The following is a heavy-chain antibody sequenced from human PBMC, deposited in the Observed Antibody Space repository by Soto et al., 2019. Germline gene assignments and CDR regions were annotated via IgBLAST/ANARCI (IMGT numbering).Heavy chain of an antibody. J-gene: IGHJ4*02. CDR2: ISAPNDNT. CDR3: ARGRYGEY. Sequence: QVHLVQSGAEVKKPGASVKVSCKCSGYTFTSYGITWVRQAPGQGLEWMGWISAPNDNTDYAQKLQGRVTVTRHTSPSTAYMELRSRRSDDTAVYYCARGRYGEYWGQGALVTVSS. V-gene: IGHV1-18*01. D-gene: IGHD3-10*01. CDR1: GYTFTSYG.